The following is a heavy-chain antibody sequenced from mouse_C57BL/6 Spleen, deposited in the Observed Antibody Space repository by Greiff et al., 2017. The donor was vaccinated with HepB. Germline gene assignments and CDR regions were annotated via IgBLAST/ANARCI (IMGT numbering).Heavy chain of an antibody. CDR2: IYPGDGDT. D-gene: IGHD1-1*01. J-gene: IGHJ3*01. CDR1: GYAFSSSW. V-gene: IGHV1-82*01. Sequence: VQLQQSGPELVKPGASVKISCKASGYAFSSSWMNWVKQRPGKGLEWIGRIYPGDGDTNYNGKFKGKATLTADKSSSTAYMQLSSLTSEDSAVYFCARGRYGSSYGFAYWGQGTLVTVSA. CDR3: ARGRYGSSYGFAY.